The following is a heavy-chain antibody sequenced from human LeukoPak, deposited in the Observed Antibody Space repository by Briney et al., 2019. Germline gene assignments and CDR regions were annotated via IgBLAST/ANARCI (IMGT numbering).Heavy chain of an antibody. CDR2: IKSDGSST. V-gene: IGHV3-74*01. J-gene: IGHJ5*02. Sequence: PGGSLRLSCAASGFTFSSYWMHWVRQAPGKGLVWVSRIKSDGSSTSYADSVKGRFTISRDNAKNTLFLQMNSLRGEDTAVYYCARESGYHGSGFDPWGQGTLVTVSS. CDR3: ARESGYHGSGFDP. D-gene: IGHD3-10*01. CDR1: GFTFSSYW.